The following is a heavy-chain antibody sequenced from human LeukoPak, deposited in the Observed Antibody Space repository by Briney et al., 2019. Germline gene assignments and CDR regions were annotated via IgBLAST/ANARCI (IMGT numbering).Heavy chain of an antibody. CDR2: ISYDGSNK. Sequence: GRSLRLSCAASGFTFSSYAMHWLRQAPGKGLEWVAVISYDGSNKYYADSVKGRFTISRDNSKNTLYLQMNSLRAEDTAVYYCAAKYYDSRGYPQGFDPCGQGTLVTVSS. J-gene: IGHJ5*02. CDR1: GFTFSSYA. D-gene: IGHD3-22*01. V-gene: IGHV3-30*04. CDR3: AAKYYDSRGYPQGFDP.